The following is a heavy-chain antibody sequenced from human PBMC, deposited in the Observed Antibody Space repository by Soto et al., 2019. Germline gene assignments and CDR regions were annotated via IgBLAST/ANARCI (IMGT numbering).Heavy chain of an antibody. CDR3: AKDTRGYSYGLFDY. J-gene: IGHJ4*02. V-gene: IGHV3-30*18. CDR2: ISYDGSNK. Sequence: QVQLVESGGGVVQPGRSLRLSCAASGFTFSSYGMHWVRQAPGKGLEWVAVISYDGSNKYYADSVKGRFTISRDNSKNTRYLQMNSLRAEDTAVYYCAKDTRGYSYGLFDYWGQGTLVTVSS. CDR1: GFTFSSYG. D-gene: IGHD5-18*01.